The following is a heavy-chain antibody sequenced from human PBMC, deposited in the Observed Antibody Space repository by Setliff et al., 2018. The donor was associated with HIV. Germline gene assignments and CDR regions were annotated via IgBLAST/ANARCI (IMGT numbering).Heavy chain of an antibody. D-gene: IGHD3-22*01. V-gene: IGHV4-61*09. CDR1: GGSISSGTYY. CDR2: IYSTGNT. Sequence: SETLSLTCTVSGGSISSGTYYWSWIRQPAGKGLEWIGHIYSTGNTNYNSSLKSRVTMSIETSKNQFSLKLTSVTAADTAVYYCARDDDKLFDYWGQGALVTV. CDR3: ARDDDKLFDY. J-gene: IGHJ4*02.